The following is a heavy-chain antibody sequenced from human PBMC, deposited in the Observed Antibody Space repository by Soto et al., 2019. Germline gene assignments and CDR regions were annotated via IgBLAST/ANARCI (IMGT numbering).Heavy chain of an antibody. J-gene: IGHJ4*02. Sequence: SETLSLTCTVSGGSITSDGYYWSWIRQHPGKGLEWIAYMYYSGSTYYNPSLESRVTLSGDTSKNQFSLNLRSVTAADTAVYYCARGQYTSTWAYFDYWGQGALVTVSS. CDR2: MYYSGST. CDR3: ARGQYTSTWAYFDY. CDR1: GGSITSDGYY. D-gene: IGHD6-13*01. V-gene: IGHV4-31*03.